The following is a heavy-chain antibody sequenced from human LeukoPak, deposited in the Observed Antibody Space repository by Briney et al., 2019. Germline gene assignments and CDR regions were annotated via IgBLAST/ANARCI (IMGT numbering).Heavy chain of an antibody. J-gene: IGHJ5*02. Sequence: PSGTLSLTCAVSGGSISSSNWWSWVRQPPGKGLEWIGEIYHSGSTNYNPSLKSRVTMSVDKSKNQFSLKLSSVTAADTAVYYCATIVVVIAPTDWFDPWGQGTLVTVSS. CDR2: IYHSGST. CDR1: GGSISSSNW. V-gene: IGHV4-4*02. CDR3: ATIVVVIAPTDWFDP. D-gene: IGHD2-21*01.